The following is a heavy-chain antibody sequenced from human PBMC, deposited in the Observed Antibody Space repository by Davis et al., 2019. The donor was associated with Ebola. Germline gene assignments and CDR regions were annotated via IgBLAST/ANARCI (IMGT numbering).Heavy chain of an antibody. J-gene: IGHJ5*02. CDR3: ARGRSDWFFSWFDP. V-gene: IGHV4-59*01. Sequence: PGGSLRLSCSVSGGSISSDHWSWIRQPPGEGLEWIGNIFYSGSTNYNPSLQSRVTISIDTSKNQFSLKLSSLSAADTAIYYCARGRSDWFFSWFDPWGQGTLVTVSS. CDR2: IFYSGST. CDR1: GGSISSDH. D-gene: IGHD3-9*01.